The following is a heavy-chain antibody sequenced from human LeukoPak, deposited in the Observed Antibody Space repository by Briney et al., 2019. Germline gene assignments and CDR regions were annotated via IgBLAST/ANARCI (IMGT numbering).Heavy chain of an antibody. CDR2: IYYSGST. V-gene: IGHV4-59*01. D-gene: IGHD6-13*01. CDR3: ARFASSWSYFDY. Sequence: SETLSLTCTVSGGSISSYYWSWIRQPPGKGLERIGYIYYSGSTNYNPSLKSRVTISVDTSKNQFALKLSSVTAADTAVYYCARFASSWSYFDYWGQGTLVTVSS. J-gene: IGHJ4*02. CDR1: GGSISSYY.